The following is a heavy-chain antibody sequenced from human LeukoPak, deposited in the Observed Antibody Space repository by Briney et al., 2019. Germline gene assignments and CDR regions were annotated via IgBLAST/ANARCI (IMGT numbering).Heavy chain of an antibody. CDR1: GGSISSGGYS. Sequence: SSETLSLTCTVSGGSISSGGYSWSWIRQPPGKGLEWIGYIYHSGSTYYNPSLKSRVTISVDRSKNQFSLKLSSVTAADTAVYYCARVGGGNSKIDPWGQGTLVTVSS. J-gene: IGHJ5*02. V-gene: IGHV4-30-2*01. CDR3: ARVGGGNSKIDP. CDR2: IYHSGST. D-gene: IGHD4-23*01.